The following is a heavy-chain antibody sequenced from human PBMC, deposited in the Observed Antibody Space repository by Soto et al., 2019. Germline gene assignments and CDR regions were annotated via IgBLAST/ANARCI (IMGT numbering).Heavy chain of an antibody. CDR3: AREVSGYDILTGPHGWFDP. D-gene: IGHD3-9*01. V-gene: IGHV1-69*06. J-gene: IGHJ5*02. Sequence: AASVKVSCKASGGTFSSYAISWVRQAPGQGLEWMGGIIPIFGTANYAQKFQGRVTITADKSTSTAYMELSSLRSEDTAVYYCAREVSGYDILTGPHGWFDPWGQGTLVTVSS. CDR1: GGTFSSYA. CDR2: IIPIFGTA.